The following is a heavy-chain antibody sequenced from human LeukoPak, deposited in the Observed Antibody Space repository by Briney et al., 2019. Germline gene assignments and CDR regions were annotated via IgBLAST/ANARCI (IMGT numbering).Heavy chain of an antibody. CDR3: ARDRYDSSGYYSWSFDY. CDR2: IIPIFGTA. V-gene: IGHV1-69*13. CDR1: GYTFTSYG. Sequence: ASVKVSCKASGYTFTSYGISWVRQAPGQGLEWMGGIIPIFGTANYAQKFQGRVTITADESTSTAYMELSSLRSEDTAVYYCARDRYDSSGYYSWSFDYWGQGTLVTVSS. J-gene: IGHJ4*02. D-gene: IGHD3-22*01.